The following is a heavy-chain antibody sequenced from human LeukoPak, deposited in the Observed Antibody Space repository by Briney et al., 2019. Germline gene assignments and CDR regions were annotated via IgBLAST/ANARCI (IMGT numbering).Heavy chain of an antibody. CDR1: GGSISSYY. V-gene: IGHV4-59*01. CDR2: INYSGST. J-gene: IGHJ4*02. Sequence: SETLSLTCTVSGGSISSYYWSWIRQPPGKGLEWIGYINYSGSTNYNPSLKSRVTISVDTSKNQFSLKLSSVTAADTAVYYCARDGGYSGYDFGYWGQGTLVTVSS. D-gene: IGHD5-12*01. CDR3: ARDGGYSGYDFGY.